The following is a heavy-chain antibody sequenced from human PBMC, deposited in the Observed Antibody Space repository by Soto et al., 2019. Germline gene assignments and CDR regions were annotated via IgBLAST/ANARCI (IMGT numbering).Heavy chain of an antibody. CDR1: GFSLSTSGVG. V-gene: IGHV2-5*02. Sequence: QITLKESGPTLVKPTQTLTLTCTFSGFSLSTSGVGVGWIRQPPGKALEWLALIYWDDDKRYSPSLKSRLTSTQDTSKYQVVLTTTNMDPVDTSTYYCAHSLIGYYYDSSGSNWFDPWGQGTLVTVSS. CDR3: AHSLIGYYYDSSGSNWFDP. J-gene: IGHJ5*02. D-gene: IGHD3-22*01. CDR2: IYWDDDK.